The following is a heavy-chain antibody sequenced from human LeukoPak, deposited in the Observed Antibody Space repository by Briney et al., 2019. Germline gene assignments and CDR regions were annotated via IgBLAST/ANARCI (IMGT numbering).Heavy chain of an antibody. J-gene: IGHJ4*02. V-gene: IGHV1-18*01. CDR2: ISAYNGNT. D-gene: IGHD6-19*01. CDR1: GYTFTSYG. CDR3: ARSRAVAGFRNYFDY. Sequence: ASVKVSCKASGYTFTSYGISWVRQTPGQGLEWMGWISAYNGNTNYAQKLQGRVTMTTDTSTSTAYMELRSLRSDDTAVYYCARSRAVAGFRNYFDYWGQGTLVTVSS.